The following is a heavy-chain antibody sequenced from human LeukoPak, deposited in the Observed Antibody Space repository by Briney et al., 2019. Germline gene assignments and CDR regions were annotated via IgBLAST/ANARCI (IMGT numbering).Heavy chain of an antibody. CDR3: ARDLSIVGATLAY. CDR1: GFTFSSYW. V-gene: IGHV3-7*04. D-gene: IGHD1-26*01. J-gene: IGHJ4*02. CDR2: IKEDGSEE. Sequence: QPGGTLRLSCAASGFTFSSYWMSWVRQAPGKGLEWLANIKEDGSEEYYVDSVKGRFTISRDNAKNSVYMQMNNLRAEDTAVYYCARDLSIVGATLAYWGQGALVTVSS.